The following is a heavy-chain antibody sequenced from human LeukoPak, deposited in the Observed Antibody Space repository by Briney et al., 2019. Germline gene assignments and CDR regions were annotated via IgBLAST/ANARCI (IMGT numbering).Heavy chain of an antibody. D-gene: IGHD2-2*02. CDR2: INPSGGST. J-gene: IGHJ3*02. V-gene: IGHV1-46*01. Sequence: ASVKVSCKASGYTFTSYYMHWVRQAPGQGLEWMGIINPSGGSTSYAQKFQGRVTMTRDMSTGTVYMELSSLRSEDTAVYYCARDQEVVPAAIYAFDIWGQGTMVTVSS. CDR3: ARDQEVVPAAIYAFDI. CDR1: GYTFTSYY.